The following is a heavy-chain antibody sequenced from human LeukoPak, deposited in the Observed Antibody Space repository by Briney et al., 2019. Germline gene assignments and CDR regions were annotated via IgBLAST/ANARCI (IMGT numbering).Heavy chain of an antibody. V-gene: IGHV1-46*01. CDR1: GYTFTGYY. Sequence: ASVKVSCKASGYTFTGYYMHWVRQAPGQGLEWMGIINPGGGSTSYAQKFQGRVTMTRDTSTSTVYMELSSLRSEDTAVYYCAREFNSTSGFDPWGQGTLVTVSS. CDR2: INPGGGST. CDR3: AREFNSTSGFDP. D-gene: IGHD6-13*01. J-gene: IGHJ5*02.